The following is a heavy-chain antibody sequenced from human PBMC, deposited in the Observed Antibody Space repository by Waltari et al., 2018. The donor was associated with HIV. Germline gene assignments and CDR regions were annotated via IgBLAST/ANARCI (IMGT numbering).Heavy chain of an antibody. CDR1: GGSISSGSYY. CDR3: ARSSPADYYDSSGYSENPSAFDI. CDR2: IYTSGST. D-gene: IGHD3-22*01. Sequence: QVQLQESGPGLVKPSQTLSLTCTVSGGSISSGSYYWSWIRQPAGKGLEWIGRIYTSGSTTHNPSLKSRVTISVDTAKNQFSLKLSSVTAADTAVYYCARSSPADYYDSSGYSENPSAFDIWGQGTMVTVSS. J-gene: IGHJ3*02. V-gene: IGHV4-61*02.